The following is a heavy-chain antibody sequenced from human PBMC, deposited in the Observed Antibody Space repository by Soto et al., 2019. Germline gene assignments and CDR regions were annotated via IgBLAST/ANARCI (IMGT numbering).Heavy chain of an antibody. J-gene: IGHJ5*02. V-gene: IGHV4-59*01. CDR2: IYYSGST. CDR3: ARAPVGAAPFDP. Sequence: SETLSLTCTVSGGSISSYYWSWIRQPPGKGLEWIGYIYYSGSTNYNPSLKSRVTISVDTSKNQFSLKLSSVTAADTAVYYCARAPVGAAPFDPWGQGTLVTVPQ. CDR1: GGSISSYY. D-gene: IGHD1-26*01.